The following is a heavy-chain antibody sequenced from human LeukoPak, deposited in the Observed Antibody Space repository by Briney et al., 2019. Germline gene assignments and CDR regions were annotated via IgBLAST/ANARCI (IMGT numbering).Heavy chain of an antibody. Sequence: ASVKVSCKASGYTFTSYAMNWVRQAPRQGLEWMGWINTNTGNPTYAQGFTGRFVFSLDTSVSTAYLQISSLKAEDTAVYYCARGYCSGGSCLNWFDPWGQGTLVTVSS. J-gene: IGHJ5*02. D-gene: IGHD2-15*01. CDR2: INTNTGNP. V-gene: IGHV7-4-1*02. CDR3: ARGYCSGGSCLNWFDP. CDR1: GYTFTSYA.